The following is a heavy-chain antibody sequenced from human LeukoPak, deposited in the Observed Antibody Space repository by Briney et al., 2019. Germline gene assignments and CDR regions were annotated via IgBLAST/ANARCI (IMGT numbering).Heavy chain of an antibody. Sequence: GGSLRLSCAASGFTFNNYGMHWVRQAPGKGLEWVAVISYDGRNIHYPDSVKGRFTISRDISTDTLWLQMDSLRTEDTAVYYCARDHGGSYFDYWGQGTLVTVSS. CDR3: ARDHGGSYFDY. CDR2: ISYDGRNI. D-gene: IGHD1-26*01. V-gene: IGHV3-30*03. J-gene: IGHJ4*02. CDR1: GFTFNNYG.